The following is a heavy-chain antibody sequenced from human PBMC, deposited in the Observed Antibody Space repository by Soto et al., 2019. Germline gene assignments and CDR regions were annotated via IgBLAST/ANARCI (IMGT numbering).Heavy chain of an antibody. Sequence: QVQLVESGGGVVQPGRSLRLSCAASGFTFSSYGMHWVRQAPGKGLEWVAVISYDGSNKYYADSVKGRFTISRDNSKNTLYLQMNSRRAEDTAVYYCAVDYGDYGPYYFDYWGQGTLVTVSS. CDR1: GFTFSSYG. V-gene: IGHV3-30*03. J-gene: IGHJ4*02. CDR2: ISYDGSNK. D-gene: IGHD4-17*01. CDR3: AVDYGDYGPYYFDY.